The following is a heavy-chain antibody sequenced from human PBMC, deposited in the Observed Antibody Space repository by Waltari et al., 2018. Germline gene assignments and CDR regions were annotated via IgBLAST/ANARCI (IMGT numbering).Heavy chain of an antibody. Sequence: EVQLVESGGGLVQPGGSLKLSCAASGFIFSDSVIHWVRQASGKGLGWFGRIRTKGNSYATAFAASVRGRFTISRDDSKNTAYLQMNSLETEDTAVYYCTRWVQGVYSNFDLWGRGTLVTVSS. CDR3: TRWVQGVYSNFDL. J-gene: IGHJ2*01. V-gene: IGHV3-73*02. CDR2: IRTKGNSYAT. D-gene: IGHD1-1*01. CDR1: GFIFSDSV.